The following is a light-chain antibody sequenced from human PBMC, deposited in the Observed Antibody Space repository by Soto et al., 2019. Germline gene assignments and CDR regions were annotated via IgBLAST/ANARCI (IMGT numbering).Light chain of an antibody. Sequence: DILMTQSPATLSVSPGETATLSCRASLRLSTNLAWYQQRPGQAPRLLIYGASTRATGIPARFSGSGSGTEFTLTISSLQSEDFAVYYCQQYYNWPRTFGQGTKVDI. CDR2: GAS. CDR1: LRLSTN. CDR3: QQYYNWPRT. V-gene: IGKV3D-15*01. J-gene: IGKJ1*01.